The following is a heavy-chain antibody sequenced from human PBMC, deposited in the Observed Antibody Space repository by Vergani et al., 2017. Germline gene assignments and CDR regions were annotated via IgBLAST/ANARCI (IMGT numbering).Heavy chain of an antibody. V-gene: IGHV3-9*01. CDR2: ISWNSGSI. J-gene: IGHJ4*02. Sequence: EVQLVESGGGLVQPGRSLRLSCAASGFTFDDYAMHWVRQAPGKGLEWVSGISWNSGSIGYADSVKGRFTISRDNAKNSLYLQMNSRRAEDTALYYCAKGGGMGGMGYFDYWGQGTLVTVSS. CDR3: AKGGGMGGMGYFDY. D-gene: IGHD3-16*01. CDR1: GFTFDDYA.